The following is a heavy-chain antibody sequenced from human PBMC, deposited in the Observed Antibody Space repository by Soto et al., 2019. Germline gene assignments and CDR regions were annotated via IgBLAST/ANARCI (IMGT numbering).Heavy chain of an antibody. Sequence: GASVKVSCKVSGYTLTELSMHWVRQAPGKGLEWMGGFDPEDGETIYAQKFQGRVTMTEDTSTDTAYMELSSLRSEDTAVYYCATAPMVYATNPIFDYWGQGTLVTVS. J-gene: IGHJ4*02. CDR2: FDPEDGET. CDR3: ATAPMVYATNPIFDY. CDR1: GYTLTELS. D-gene: IGHD2-8*01. V-gene: IGHV1-24*01.